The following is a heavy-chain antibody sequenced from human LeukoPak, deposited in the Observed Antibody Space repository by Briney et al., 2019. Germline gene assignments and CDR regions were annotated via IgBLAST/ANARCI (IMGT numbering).Heavy chain of an antibody. V-gene: IGHV3-21*01. CDR3: ARGLRYFDGLWDY. CDR2: ISGSSTNI. CDR1: GFTFSRCC. Sequence: PGESLRLSCAVYGFTFSRCCMNWVRQAPGEGLEWVSSISGSSTNIYYADSVKGRFTISRDNAKNPLYLQMNSLRAEDTAVYYCARGLRYFDGLWDYWGQGTLVTVSS. D-gene: IGHD3-9*01. J-gene: IGHJ4*02.